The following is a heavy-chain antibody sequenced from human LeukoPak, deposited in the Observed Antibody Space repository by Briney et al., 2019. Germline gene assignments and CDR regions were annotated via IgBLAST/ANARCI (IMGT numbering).Heavy chain of an antibody. J-gene: IGHJ3*02. CDR2: INPNSGGT. Sequence: ASVKVSCKASGYTFTGYYMHWVRRAPGQGLEWMGWINPNSGGTNYAQKFQGRVTMTRDTSISTAYMELSSLRSDDTAVYYCATTLVPEYSSSWSDGTFDIWGQGTMVTVSS. CDR1: GYTFTGYY. D-gene: IGHD6-13*01. CDR3: ATTLVPEYSSSWSDGTFDI. V-gene: IGHV1-2*02.